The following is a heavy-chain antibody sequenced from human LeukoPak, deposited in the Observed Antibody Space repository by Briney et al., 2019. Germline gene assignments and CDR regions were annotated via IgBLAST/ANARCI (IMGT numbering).Heavy chain of an antibody. CDR3: AREKRSGGYNDAFDI. CDR2: IYSGGST. J-gene: IGHJ3*02. Sequence: GGSLRLSCAASGFTVSSNYMSWVRQAPGKGLEWVSVIYSGGSTYYADSVKGRFTISRDNSKDTLYLQMNSLRAEDTAVYYCAREKRSGGYNDAFDIWGQGTMVTVSS. V-gene: IGHV3-53*01. CDR1: GFTVSSNY. D-gene: IGHD1-26*01.